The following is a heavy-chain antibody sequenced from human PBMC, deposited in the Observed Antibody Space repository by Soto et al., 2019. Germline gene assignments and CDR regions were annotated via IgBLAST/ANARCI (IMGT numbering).Heavy chain of an antibody. CDR1: GGTFSSYA. CDR2: IIPIFGTA. D-gene: IGHD3-22*01. Sequence: QVQLVQSGAEVKKPGSSVKVSCKASGGTFSSYAISWVRQAPGQGLEWMGGIIPIFGTADYAQKFQGRVTITASESTTTAYMKLTSLRSEDTAVYYCASHYDSSSYYYYYGMDVWGQGTTVTVSS. CDR3: ASHYDSSSYYYYYGMDV. V-gene: IGHV1-69*12. J-gene: IGHJ6*02.